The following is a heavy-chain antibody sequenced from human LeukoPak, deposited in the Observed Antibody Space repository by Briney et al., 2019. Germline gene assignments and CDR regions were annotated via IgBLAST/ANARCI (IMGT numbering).Heavy chain of an antibody. CDR1: GFTFSSYA. CDR2: VGGSGANT. D-gene: IGHD3-22*01. CDR3: AKVRKVDDSSGYYPRDLDY. J-gene: IGHJ4*02. V-gene: IGHV3-23*01. Sequence: QTGGSLRLSCAASGFTFSSYAMNWVRQAPGKGLEWVSGVGGSGANTFYADSVKGRFTISRDNSKNTLFMHMSSLSAEDTAVYYCAKVRKVDDSSGYYPRDLDYWGQGTLVTVSS.